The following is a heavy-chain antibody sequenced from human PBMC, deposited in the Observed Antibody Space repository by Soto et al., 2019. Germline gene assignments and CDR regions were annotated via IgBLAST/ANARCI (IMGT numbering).Heavy chain of an antibody. D-gene: IGHD2-15*01. V-gene: IGHV1-2*04. CDR1: GYTFTSYY. CDR3: ARDLGYCSGGSCSSHFDY. Sequence: GASVKVSCKASGYTFTSYYMHWVRQAPGQGLEWMGMINPNSGGTNYAQKFQGWVTMTRDTSISTAYMELSRLRSDDTAVYYCARDLGYCSGGSCSSHFDYWGQGTLVTVSS. J-gene: IGHJ4*02. CDR2: INPNSGGT.